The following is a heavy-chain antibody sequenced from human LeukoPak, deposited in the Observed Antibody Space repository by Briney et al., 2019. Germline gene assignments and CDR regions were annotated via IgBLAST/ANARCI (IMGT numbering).Heavy chain of an antibody. V-gene: IGHV3-33*01. CDR3: ARGHYDFWSGYYYYYYYMDV. CDR2: IWYDGSNK. J-gene: IGHJ6*03. D-gene: IGHD3-3*01. Sequence: PGGSLRLSCAASGFTFSSYGMHWVRQAPGKGLEWVAVIWYDGSNKYYADSVKGRFTIPRDNSKNTLYLQMNSLRAEDTAVYYCARGHYDFWSGYYYYYYYMDVWGKGTTVTVSS. CDR1: GFTFSSYG.